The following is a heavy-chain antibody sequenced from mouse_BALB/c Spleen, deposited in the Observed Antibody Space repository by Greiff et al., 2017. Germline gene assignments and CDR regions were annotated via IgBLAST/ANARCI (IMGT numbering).Heavy chain of an antibody. Sequence: QVQLKESGPGLVAPSQSLSITCTVSGFSLTSYGVHWVRQPPGKGLEWLGVIWAGGSTNYNSAIMSRLSISKDNSKSQVFLKMNSLQTDDTAMYYCARAPPYDGSSPWFAYWGQGTLVTVSA. CDR2: IWAGGST. CDR1: GFSLTSYG. D-gene: IGHD1-1*01. CDR3: ARAPPYDGSSPWFAY. V-gene: IGHV2-9*02. J-gene: IGHJ3*01.